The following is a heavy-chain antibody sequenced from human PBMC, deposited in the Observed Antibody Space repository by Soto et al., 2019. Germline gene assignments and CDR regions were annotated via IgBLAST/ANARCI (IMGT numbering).Heavy chain of an antibody. CDR3: ARHHDAGYYFDY. V-gene: IGHV4-39*01. J-gene: IGHJ4*02. CDR2: VYKSVGT. Sequence: QLQLQESGPGLVKPSETLSLTCSVSGGSISSSTYYWVWIRQSPGKGLEWIGRVYKSVGTYYTPSLKSRVSMSVDTPNNQFSLKINSVTAADTALYYCARHHDAGYYFDYWGQGILVTVSS. CDR1: GGSISSSTYY.